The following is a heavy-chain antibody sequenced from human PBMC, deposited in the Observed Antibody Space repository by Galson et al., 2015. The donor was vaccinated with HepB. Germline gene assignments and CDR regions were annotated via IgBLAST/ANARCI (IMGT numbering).Heavy chain of an antibody. J-gene: IGHJ5*01. CDR3: ARDYTGSSLNWFDY. Sequence: SVKVSCKASGYTFTAYYMHWVRQAPGQGLEWMGWINPNSGGTNYARNFQGRVTMTRDTSINTAYMELSRLTSDDTAVYYCARDYTGSSLNWFDYWGQGTLVTVSS. D-gene: IGHD1-26*01. V-gene: IGHV1-2*02. CDR1: GYTFTAYY. CDR2: INPNSGGT.